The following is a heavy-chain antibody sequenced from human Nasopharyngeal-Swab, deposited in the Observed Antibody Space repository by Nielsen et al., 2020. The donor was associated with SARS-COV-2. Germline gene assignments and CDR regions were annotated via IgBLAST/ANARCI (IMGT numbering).Heavy chain of an antibody. D-gene: IGHD3-10*01. CDR1: GFIVSSNY. V-gene: IGHV3-53*01. J-gene: IGHJ4*02. Sequence: GESLKISCAASGFIVSSNYMSWVRQAPGKGLEWVSAIYSGGSTYYADSVKGRFTISRDHSKNTLYLQMNSLRAEDTAVYYCAKGFYGDRDYWGQGTLVTVSS. CDR3: AKGFYGDRDY. CDR2: IYSGGST.